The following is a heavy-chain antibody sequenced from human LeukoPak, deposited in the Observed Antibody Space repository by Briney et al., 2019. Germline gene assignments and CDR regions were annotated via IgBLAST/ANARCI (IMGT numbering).Heavy chain of an antibody. CDR3: ARGLKRGITMVRGAPGY. Sequence: PSETLSLTCAVYGGSFSGYYWSWIRQPPGKGLEWIGEVNHSGSTNYNPSLKSRVTISVDTSKNQFSLKLSSVTAADTAVYYCARGLKRGITMVRGAPGYWGQGTLVTVSS. V-gene: IGHV4-34*01. CDR2: VNHSGST. D-gene: IGHD3-10*01. CDR1: GGSFSGYY. J-gene: IGHJ4*02.